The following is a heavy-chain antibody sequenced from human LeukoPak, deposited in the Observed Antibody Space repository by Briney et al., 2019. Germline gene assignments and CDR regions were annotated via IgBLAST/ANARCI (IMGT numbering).Heavy chain of an antibody. J-gene: IGHJ4*02. D-gene: IGHD1-26*01. CDR3: AKARGDSGSYYFGLGY. CDR2: ISGSGGNT. V-gene: IGHV3-23*01. CDR1: GFSFSSYA. Sequence: GGSLRLSCAASGFSFSSYAMSWVRQAPGKGLELVSAISGSGGNTYYTDSVKGRFTISRDNSKNTLYLQMNSLRAEDTAVYYCAKARGDSGSYYFGLGYWGQGTLVSVSS.